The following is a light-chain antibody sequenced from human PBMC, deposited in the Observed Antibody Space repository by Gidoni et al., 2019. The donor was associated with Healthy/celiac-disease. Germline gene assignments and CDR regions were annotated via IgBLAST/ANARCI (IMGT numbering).Light chain of an antibody. CDR3: QQYGSSPWT. V-gene: IGKV3-20*01. J-gene: IGKJ1*01. CDR1: QSVSSSY. Sequence: VLTQSPGTLSLSPGERATLSCRASQSVSSSYLACYQQKPGQAPRLLIYGASSRATGIPDRFSGSGSGTDFTLTISRLEPEDFAVYYCQQYGSSPWTFGQGTKVEIK. CDR2: GAS.